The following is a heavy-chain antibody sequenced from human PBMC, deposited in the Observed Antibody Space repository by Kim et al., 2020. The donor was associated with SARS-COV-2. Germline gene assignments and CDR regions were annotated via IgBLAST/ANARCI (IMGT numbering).Heavy chain of an antibody. Sequence: ASVKVSCKASGYTFTSYAMHWVRQAPGQRLEWMGWINAGNGNTKYLQKFQGRVTITRDTSASTAYMELSSLRSEDTAVYYCARDSYYDIFRYYYYYMDVWGKGTTVTVSS. V-gene: IGHV1-3*01. CDR3: ARDSYYDIFRYYYYYMDV. CDR2: INAGNGNT. J-gene: IGHJ6*03. D-gene: IGHD3-9*01. CDR1: GYTFTSYA.